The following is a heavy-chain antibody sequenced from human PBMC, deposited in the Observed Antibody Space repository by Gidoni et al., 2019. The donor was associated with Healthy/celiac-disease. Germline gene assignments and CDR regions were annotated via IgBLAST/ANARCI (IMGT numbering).Heavy chain of an antibody. CDR2: ISSSSSYI. D-gene: IGHD3-3*01. J-gene: IGHJ6*02. V-gene: IGHV3-21*01. CDR1: GFTFSSYS. Sequence: EVQLVESGGGLVKPGGSLRLSCAASGFTFSSYSMNWVRQAPGKGLEWVSSISSSSSYIYYADSVKGRFTISRDNAKNSLYLQMNSLRAEDTAVYYCARDSITRAYYYGMDVWGQGTTVTVSS. CDR3: ARDSITRAYYYGMDV.